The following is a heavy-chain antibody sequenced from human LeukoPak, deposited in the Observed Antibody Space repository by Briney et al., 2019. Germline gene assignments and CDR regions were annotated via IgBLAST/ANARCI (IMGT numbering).Heavy chain of an antibody. J-gene: IGHJ4*02. Sequence: NPNSANTGSAQKFQGRVTMTTNTSISTAYMELSSLRSQDTAVYYCARGIRIAAHIVHYFDYWGQGTLVTVPS. CDR3: ARGIRIAAHIVHYFDY. D-gene: IGHD6-13*01. V-gene: IGHV1-8*01. CDR2: NPNSANT.